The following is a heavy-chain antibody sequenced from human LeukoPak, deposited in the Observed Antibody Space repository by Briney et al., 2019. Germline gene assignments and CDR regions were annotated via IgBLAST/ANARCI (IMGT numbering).Heavy chain of an antibody. CDR1: GFTFSSYA. V-gene: IGHV3-30-3*01. CDR3: ARDSYFDWLPGDAFDI. CDR2: ISYDGSNK. J-gene: IGHJ3*02. D-gene: IGHD3-9*01. Sequence: GGSLRLSCAASGFTFSSYAMHWVRQAPGKGLEWVAVISYDGSNKYYADSVKGRFTISRDNSKNTLYLQMNSLRAEDTAVYYCARDSYFDWLPGDAFDIWGQGTMVTVSS.